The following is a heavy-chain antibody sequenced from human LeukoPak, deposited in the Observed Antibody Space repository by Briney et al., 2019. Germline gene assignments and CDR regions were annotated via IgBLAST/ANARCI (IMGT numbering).Heavy chain of an antibody. CDR2: ISNSGGGT. CDR3: AKWRLVPRDPFDY. V-gene: IGHV3-23*01. J-gene: IGHJ4*02. Sequence: GGSLRLSCAVSGFNFRDHWMDWVRQAPGKGLEWVSGISNSGGGTYYADSVKGRFTISRDNSKNTLYLQMNSLRVEDTAVYYCAKWRLVPRDPFDYWGQGTLVTVSS. CDR1: GFNFRDHW. D-gene: IGHD6-19*01.